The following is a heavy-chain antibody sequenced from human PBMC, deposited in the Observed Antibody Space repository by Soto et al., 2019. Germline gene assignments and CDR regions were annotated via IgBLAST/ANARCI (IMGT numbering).Heavy chain of an antibody. D-gene: IGHD1-26*01. J-gene: IGHJ6*02. CDR2: IIPIFGTA. CDR3: ARDSGSYSEGYYYYGMDV. Sequence: SVKVSCKASGGTFSSYAISWVRQAPGQGLEWMGGIIPIFGTANYAQKFQGRVTITADESTSTAYMELGSLRSEDTAVYYCARDSGSYSEGYYYYGMDVWGQGTTVTVSS. CDR1: GGTFSSYA. V-gene: IGHV1-69*13.